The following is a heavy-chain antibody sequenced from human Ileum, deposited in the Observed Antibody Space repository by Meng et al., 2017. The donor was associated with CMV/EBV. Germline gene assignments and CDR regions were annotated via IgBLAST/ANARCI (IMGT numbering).Heavy chain of an antibody. D-gene: IGHD3-3*01. CDR2: IIPILGRA. J-gene: IGHJ1*01. Sequence: LSRYTISWERQAPGQELEWMGRIIPILGRANYAQKFQGRVTMTADKSTSTAYMELGSLRSEDTAVYYCARDKGDCGSGYYRTAEYFQHWGQGTLVTVSS. CDR3: ARDKGDCGSGYYRTAEYFQH. V-gene: IGHV1-69*08. CDR1: LSRYT.